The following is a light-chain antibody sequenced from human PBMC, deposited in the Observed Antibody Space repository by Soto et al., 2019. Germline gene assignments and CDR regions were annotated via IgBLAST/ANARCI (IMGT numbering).Light chain of an antibody. Sequence: QPVLTQPPSVSGAPGQRVTISCIGSSSNIGAGYDVQWYQQVPGTAPKVLIYRNNNRPSGVPDRFSASKSGTSASLAITGLQAEDEADYYCQSYDSSLSGYVFGTGTKVTVL. J-gene: IGLJ1*01. CDR3: QSYDSSLSGYV. V-gene: IGLV1-40*01. CDR2: RNN. CDR1: SSNIGAGYD.